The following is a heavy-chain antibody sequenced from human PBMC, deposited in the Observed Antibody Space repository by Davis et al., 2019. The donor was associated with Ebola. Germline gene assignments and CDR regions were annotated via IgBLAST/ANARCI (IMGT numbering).Heavy chain of an antibody. CDR2: INAGSGDT. J-gene: IGHJ4*02. CDR1: GYIFTSYA. Sequence: AASVKVSCKASGYIFTSYAVHWVRQAPGQRLEWMGWINAGSGDTKYSQHFQGRVTITSDTSATTAYMELSSLRPEDRAVYYCARGPSLVPGLIMDWGQGTLVTVSS. CDR3: ARGPSLVPGLIMD. D-gene: IGHD3-10*01. V-gene: IGHV1-3*01.